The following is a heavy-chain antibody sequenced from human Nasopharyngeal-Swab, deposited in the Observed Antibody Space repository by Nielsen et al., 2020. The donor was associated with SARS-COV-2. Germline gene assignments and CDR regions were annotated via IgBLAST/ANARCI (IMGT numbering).Heavy chain of an antibody. D-gene: IGHD3-22*01. V-gene: IGHV3-21*01. Sequence: VRQAPGKGLEWVSTIGSIDKYKYYADSVQGRFTISRDNAKNSLFLQMNSLRAEDTAVYYCARVNLYYYDSSGYYSEAFDIWGQGTMVTVSS. CDR3: ARVNLYYYDSSGYYSEAFDI. J-gene: IGHJ3*02. CDR2: IGSIDKYK.